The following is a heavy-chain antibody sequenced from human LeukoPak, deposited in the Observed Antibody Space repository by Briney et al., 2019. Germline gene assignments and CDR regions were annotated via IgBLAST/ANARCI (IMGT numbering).Heavy chain of an antibody. Sequence: GAPLQFSCKASGSRFTSYWIGGVRRLPGKGLEGMGIIYPGDSDTRYSPSFQSQVTISADKSISTAYLQWSSLKASDTAMYYCARQDTAMGALYYFDYWGQGTLVTVSS. CDR3: ARQDTAMGALYYFDY. J-gene: IGHJ4*02. V-gene: IGHV5-51*01. CDR1: GSRFTSYW. CDR2: IYPGDSDT. D-gene: IGHD5-18*01.